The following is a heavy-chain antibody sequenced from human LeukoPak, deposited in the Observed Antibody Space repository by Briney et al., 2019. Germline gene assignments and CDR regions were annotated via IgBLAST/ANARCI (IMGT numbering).Heavy chain of an antibody. V-gene: IGHV4-59*08. CDR2: IYYSGST. CDR3: ARHYVFVYGGSSFDY. Sequence: SETLSLTCTVFGGSISGYYWSWIRQPPGKGLEWIGYIYYSGSTNYSPSLKSRITISVDTSKNQFSLKLSSVTAADTAVYYCARHYVFVYGGSSFDYWGQGTLVTVSS. J-gene: IGHJ4*02. CDR1: GGSISGYY. D-gene: IGHD2-8*01.